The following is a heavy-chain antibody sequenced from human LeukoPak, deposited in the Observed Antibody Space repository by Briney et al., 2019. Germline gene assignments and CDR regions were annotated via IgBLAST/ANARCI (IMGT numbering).Heavy chain of an antibody. CDR1: GGSLSGYC. D-gene: IGHD3-16*01. V-gene: IGHV4-34*01. CDR2: MNHLVTT. J-gene: IGHJ5*02. CDR3: ARDRKLGGEGSWFDP. Sequence: SETLSLTCDVYGGSLSGYCWTWIRQTPGEGLEWIGEMNHLVTTNYNPSLKSRVTISVDTSKNQFSLKLSSVTAADTAVYYCARDRKLGGEGSWFDPWGQGTLVTVSS.